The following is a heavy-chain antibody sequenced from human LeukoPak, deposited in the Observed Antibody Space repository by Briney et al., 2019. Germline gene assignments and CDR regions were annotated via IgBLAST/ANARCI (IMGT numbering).Heavy chain of an antibody. CDR3: AKAGSIAAFDY. V-gene: IGHV3-23*01. Sequence: HPGASLRLSCAASGFIFSSYAMSWVRQATGKGLEWVSAISGSGGSTYYADSVKGRFTISRDNSKNTLYLQMNSLRAEDTAVYYCAKAGSIAAFDYWGQGTLVTVSS. CDR2: ISGSGGST. J-gene: IGHJ4*02. D-gene: IGHD6-6*01. CDR1: GFIFSSYA.